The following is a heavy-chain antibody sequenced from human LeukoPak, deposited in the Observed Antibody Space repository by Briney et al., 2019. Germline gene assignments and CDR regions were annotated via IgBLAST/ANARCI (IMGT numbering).Heavy chain of an antibody. J-gene: IGHJ4*02. CDR3: ARGARKGDDYGGFFDY. V-gene: IGHV3-30*04. Sequence: GRSLRLSCAASAFTFSSYALHWVRQAPGKGLGWVAVISNDGSKKDYADSVKGRFTISRDNSKNTLYLQMNSLRAEDTAVYYCARGARKGDDYGGFFDYWGQGTLVTVSS. CDR1: AFTFSSYA. D-gene: IGHD4-23*01. CDR2: ISNDGSKK.